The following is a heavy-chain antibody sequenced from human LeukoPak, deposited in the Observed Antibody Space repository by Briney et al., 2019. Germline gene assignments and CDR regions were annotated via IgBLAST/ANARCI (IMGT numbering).Heavy chain of an antibody. D-gene: IGHD3-22*01. J-gene: IGHJ3*02. Sequence: SVKVSFKASGGTFSSYAISWVRQAPGQGLEWMGGIIPIFGTANYAQKFQGRVTITADESTSTAYMELSSLRSEDTAVYYCARVKGDYYDSSGLGAFDIWGQGTMVTVSS. V-gene: IGHV1-69*13. CDR2: IIPIFGTA. CDR3: ARVKGDYYDSSGLGAFDI. CDR1: GGTFSSYA.